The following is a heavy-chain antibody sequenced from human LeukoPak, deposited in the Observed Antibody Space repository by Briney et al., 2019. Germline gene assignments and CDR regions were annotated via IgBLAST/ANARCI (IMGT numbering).Heavy chain of an antibody. Sequence: SETLSLTYTVSGGSISSSSYYWGWIRQPPGKGLEWIGSIYYSGSTNYNPSLKSRVTISVDTSKNQFSLKLSSVTAADTAVYYCARVSSNNWYNERGAFDIWGQGTMVTVSS. J-gene: IGHJ3*02. D-gene: IGHD6-13*01. CDR1: GGSISSSSYY. V-gene: IGHV4-39*07. CDR2: IYYSGST. CDR3: ARVSSNNWYNERGAFDI.